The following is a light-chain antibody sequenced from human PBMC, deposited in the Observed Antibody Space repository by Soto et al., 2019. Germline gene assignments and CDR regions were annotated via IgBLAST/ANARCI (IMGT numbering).Light chain of an antibody. CDR3: QQRSSWPIT. CDR2: DAS. V-gene: IGKV3-11*01. CDR1: QTVSSY. J-gene: IGKJ5*01. Sequence: PGERATLSCGASQTVSSYLAWYQQKPGQAPRLLIYDASNRATDIPARFSGSGSGTDFTLTISSLEPEDFAVYCCQQRSSWPITFGQGTRLEIK.